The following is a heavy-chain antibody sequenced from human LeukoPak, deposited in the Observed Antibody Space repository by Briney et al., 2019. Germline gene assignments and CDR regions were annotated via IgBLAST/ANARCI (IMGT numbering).Heavy chain of an antibody. Sequence: GGSLRLSSAASGFTFSRYWTHWVRQAPGQGLVWVSRINSDGSSTSYADSVKGRFTISRDHAKNTVYLQMNSLRAEDTAVYYCASAGVTYYYASTFYYWGQGTLVTVSS. V-gene: IGHV3-74*01. CDR3: ASAGVTYYYASTFYY. CDR1: GFTFSRYW. J-gene: IGHJ4*02. D-gene: IGHD3-22*01. CDR2: INSDGSST.